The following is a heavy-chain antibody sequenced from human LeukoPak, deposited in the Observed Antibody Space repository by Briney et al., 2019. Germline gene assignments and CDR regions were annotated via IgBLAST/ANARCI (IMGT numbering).Heavy chain of an antibody. V-gene: IGHV3-30*02. D-gene: IGHD3-10*01. Sequence: GGSLRLSCAASGFTFSSYGMHWVRQAPGKGLEWVAFIRYDGNNKYYADSVKGRFTISRDNSKNTLYLQMNSLRAEDTAVYYCAKVRFGVTARYYFDYWGQGTLVTVSS. CDR1: GFTFSSYG. J-gene: IGHJ4*02. CDR3: AKVRFGVTARYYFDY. CDR2: IRYDGNNK.